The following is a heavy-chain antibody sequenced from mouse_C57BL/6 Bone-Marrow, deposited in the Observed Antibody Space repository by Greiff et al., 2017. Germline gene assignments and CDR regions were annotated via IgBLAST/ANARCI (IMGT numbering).Heavy chain of an antibody. J-gene: IGHJ4*01. CDR1: GFSLTSYG. Sequence: QVQLKESGPGLVQSSQSLSITCTVSGFSLTSYGVHWVRESPGKGLEWLGVIWRGGSTDYNAAFMSRLSITKDNSKSQVFFKMNSLKADDTAIDYCTKTASVSYYAMDYWGQGTSVTVSS. D-gene: IGHD1-2*01. V-gene: IGHV2-5*01. CDR2: IWRGGST. CDR3: TKTASVSYYAMDY.